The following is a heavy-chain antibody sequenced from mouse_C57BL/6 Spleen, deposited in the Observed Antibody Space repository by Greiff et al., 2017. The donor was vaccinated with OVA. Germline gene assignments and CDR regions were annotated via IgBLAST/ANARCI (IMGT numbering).Heavy chain of an antibody. J-gene: IGHJ4*01. Sequence: EVKLMESGGGLVKPGGSLKLSCAASGFTFSDYGMHWVRQAPEKGLEWVAYISSGSSTIYYADTVKGRFTISRDNAKNPLFLQMTSRRSEDTSMYYCARCLDYEVTTSMDYWGQGTSVTVSS. D-gene: IGHD2-1*01. CDR1: GFTFSDYG. CDR2: ISSGSSTI. V-gene: IGHV5-17*01. CDR3: ARCLDYEVTTSMDY.